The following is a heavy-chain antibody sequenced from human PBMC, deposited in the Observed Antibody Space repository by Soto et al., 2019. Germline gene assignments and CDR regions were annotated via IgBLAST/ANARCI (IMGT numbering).Heavy chain of an antibody. CDR1: GYTFTSYG. V-gene: IGHV1-18*01. D-gene: IGHD1-1*01. CDR3: ARDGWNHDYYYYMDV. Sequence: VASVKVSCKASGYTFTSYGISWVRQAPGQGLEWMGWISAYNGNTNYAQKLQGRVTMTTDTSTSTAYMELRSLRSDDTAVYYCARDGWNHDYYYYMDVWGKGTTVTVSS. J-gene: IGHJ6*03. CDR2: ISAYNGNT.